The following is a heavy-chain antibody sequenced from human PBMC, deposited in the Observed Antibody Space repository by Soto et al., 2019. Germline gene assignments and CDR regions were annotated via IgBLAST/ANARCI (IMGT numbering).Heavy chain of an antibody. CDR3: ARDSRGSIAARLGWFDP. J-gene: IGHJ5*02. CDR1: GGSISSGGYY. V-gene: IGHV4-31*03. Sequence: PSETLSLTCTVSGGSISSGGYYWSWIRQHPGKGLEWIGYIYYSGSTYYNPSLKSRVTISVDTSKNQFSLKLSSVTAADTAVYYCARDSRGSIAARLGWFDPWGQGTLVTSPQ. D-gene: IGHD6-6*01. CDR2: IYYSGST.